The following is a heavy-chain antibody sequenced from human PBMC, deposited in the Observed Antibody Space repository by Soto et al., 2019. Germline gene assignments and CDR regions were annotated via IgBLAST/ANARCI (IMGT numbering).Heavy chain of an antibody. J-gene: IGHJ4*02. V-gene: IGHV3-30*18. Sequence: QVQLVESGGGVVQPGRSLRLSCAASGFTYSSYGMHWVRQAPGKGLEWVAVLAFGGTDKYYADSVKGRFTISRDNSKNTLYLQMNSLRAEDTAVYYCAKDVGSSGWFPFDYWGQGTLVTVSS. CDR2: LAFGGTDK. CDR1: GFTYSSYG. D-gene: IGHD6-19*01. CDR3: AKDVGSSGWFPFDY.